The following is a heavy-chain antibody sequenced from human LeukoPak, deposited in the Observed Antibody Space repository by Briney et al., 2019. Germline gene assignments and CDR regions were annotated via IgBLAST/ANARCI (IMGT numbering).Heavy chain of an antibody. V-gene: IGHV1-2*02. CDR2: INPNSGGT. CDR3: ATYYDFWSGSKGVRFDY. D-gene: IGHD3-3*01. Sequence: ASVKVSCKASGYTFTGYYMHWVRQAPGQGLEWMGWINPNSGGTNYAQKFQGTATMTRDTSISTAYMELSRMRSDDTAVYYCATYYDFWSGSKGVRFDYWGQGTLVTVSS. CDR1: GYTFTGYY. J-gene: IGHJ4*02.